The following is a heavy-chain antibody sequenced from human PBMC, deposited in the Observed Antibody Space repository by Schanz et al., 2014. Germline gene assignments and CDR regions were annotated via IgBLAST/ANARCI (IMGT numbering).Heavy chain of an antibody. CDR3: ARLSGSYFWAFDI. J-gene: IGHJ3*02. CDR2: IYPDGST. V-gene: IGHV3-66*01. D-gene: IGHD3-10*01. Sequence: DVQVVESGGDLVQPGGSLRLSCAASGFTVDSNYMSWVRQAPGKGLEWVSIIYPDGSTNYGDSMKGRFTVSRDEWKNTLYFQITSLRGKDSAVYYCARLSGSYFWAFDIWGQGTMVTVSS. CDR1: GFTVDSNY.